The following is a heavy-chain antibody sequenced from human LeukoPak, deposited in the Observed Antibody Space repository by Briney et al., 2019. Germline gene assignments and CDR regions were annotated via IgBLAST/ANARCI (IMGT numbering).Heavy chain of an antibody. CDR1: GFAFSTYT. D-gene: IGHD6-6*01. V-gene: IGHV3-21*01. Sequence: GGSLRLSCAASGFAFSTYTMNWVRRAPGKGLEWVSSISSSSTYIYYADSVRGRFTVSRDNAKNSLYLQMSSLRAEDTAVYYCARSGSSLYYYTLDVWGQGTTVAVSS. J-gene: IGHJ6*02. CDR2: ISSSSTYI. CDR3: ARSGSSLYYYTLDV.